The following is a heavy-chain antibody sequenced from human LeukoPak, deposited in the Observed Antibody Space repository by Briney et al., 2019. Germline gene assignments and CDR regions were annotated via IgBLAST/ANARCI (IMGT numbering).Heavy chain of an antibody. Sequence: PGGSLRLSCAASGFTFSSYSMNWVRQAPGKGLEWVSSISSSSSYIYYADSVKGRFTISRDNSKNTLFLQMNTLRAEDTAIYYCSKRSGAGGDFGSFEYWGQGTLVTVSS. V-gene: IGHV3-21*04. J-gene: IGHJ4*02. CDR1: GFTFSSYS. D-gene: IGHD1-14*01. CDR2: ISSSSSYI. CDR3: SKRSGAGGDFGSFEY.